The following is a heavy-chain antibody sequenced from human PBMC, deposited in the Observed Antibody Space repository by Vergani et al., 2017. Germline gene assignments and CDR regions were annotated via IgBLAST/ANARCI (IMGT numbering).Heavy chain of an antibody. J-gene: IGHJ6*02. V-gene: IGHV3-7*01. CDR3: ARDSMAAAGRYYYYYYGMDV. D-gene: IGHD6-13*01. CDR2: IKQDGSEK. Sequence: EVQLVESGGGLVQPGGSLRLSCAASGFTFSSYWMSWVRQAPGKWLEWVANIKQDGSEKYYVDSVKGRFTISRDNAKNSLYLQMNSLRAEDTAVYYCARDSMAAAGRYYYYYYGMDVWGQGTTVTVSS. CDR1: GFTFSSYW.